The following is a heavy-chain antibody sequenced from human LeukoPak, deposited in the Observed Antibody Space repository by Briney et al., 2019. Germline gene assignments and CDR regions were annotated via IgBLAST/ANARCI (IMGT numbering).Heavy chain of an antibody. CDR3: ARDRAPSMIVVVVTTAFDL. Sequence: GGSLRLSCAASGFTFSSYWMHWVRQAPGKGLVWVSRINSDGSSTSYADSVKGRFTISRDNAKNFLYLQMNSLRAEDTALYYCARDRAPSMIVVVVTTAFDLWGRGTLVTVSS. J-gene: IGHJ2*01. D-gene: IGHD3-22*01. V-gene: IGHV3-74*01. CDR2: INSDGSST. CDR1: GFTFSSYW.